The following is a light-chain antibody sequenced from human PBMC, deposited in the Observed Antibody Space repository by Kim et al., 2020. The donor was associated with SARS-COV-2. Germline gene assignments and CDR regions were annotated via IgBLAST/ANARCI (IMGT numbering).Light chain of an antibody. CDR1: NIGSKN. V-gene: IGLV3-9*01. J-gene: IGLJ3*02. CDR2: SDS. Sequence: VALGQTARITCGRNNIGSKNVHWYQQKPGQAPVLVIYSDSNRPSGIPERFSGSNSGNTATLTISRAQAGDEADYYCQVWDSSTEVFGGGTQLTVL. CDR3: QVWDSSTEV.